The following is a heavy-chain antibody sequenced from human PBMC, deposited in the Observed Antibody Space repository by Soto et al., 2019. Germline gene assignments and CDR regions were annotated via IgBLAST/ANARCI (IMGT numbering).Heavy chain of an antibody. V-gene: IGHV4-34*01. J-gene: IGHJ4*02. CDR3: ARLFWSGYRLGYFDY. CDR1: GGSFSGYY. Sequence: SETLSVTCAVYGGSFSGYYLSWIRQHPGKGLEWIGEINHSGSTNYNPSLKSRVTISVDTSKNQFSLKLSSVTAADTAVYYCARLFWSGYRLGYFDYWGQGTLVTVSS. D-gene: IGHD3-3*01. CDR2: INHSGST.